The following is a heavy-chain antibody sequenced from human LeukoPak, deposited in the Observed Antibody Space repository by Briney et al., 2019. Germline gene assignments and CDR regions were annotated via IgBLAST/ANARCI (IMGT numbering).Heavy chain of an antibody. J-gene: IGHJ4*02. CDR3: ARLTEDYYFDY. V-gene: IGHV4-59*01. Sequence: SETRSLTCTVSGGSISSYYWTWIRQPPGKGLEWIGHIYYSGSTNYTPSLKSRVTISVDTSKNQFSLKLSSVTAADTAVYYCARLTEDYYFDYWGQGTLVTVSS. CDR1: GGSISSYY. D-gene: IGHD1-14*01. CDR2: IYYSGST.